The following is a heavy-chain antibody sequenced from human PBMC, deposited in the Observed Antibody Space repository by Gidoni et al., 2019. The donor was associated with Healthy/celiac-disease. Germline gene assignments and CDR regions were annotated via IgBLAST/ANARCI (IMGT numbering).Heavy chain of an antibody. CDR2: ISWNSGSI. CDR3: AKDMNGYYYYGMDV. V-gene: IGHV3-9*01. CDR1: GFTFDDYA. J-gene: IGHJ6*02. D-gene: IGHD1-1*01. Sequence: EVQLVESGGGLVQPGRSLRLSCAASGFTFDDYAMHWVRQAPGKGLEWVSGISWNSGSIGYADSVKGRFTISRDNAKNSLYLQMNSLRAEDTALYYCAKDMNGYYYYGMDVWGQGTTVTVSS.